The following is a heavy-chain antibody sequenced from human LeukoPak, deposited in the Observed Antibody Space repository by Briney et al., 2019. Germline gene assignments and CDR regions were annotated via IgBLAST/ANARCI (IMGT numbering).Heavy chain of an antibody. J-gene: IGHJ4*02. CDR3: ARQPPGRPYFEF. V-gene: IGHV4-59*08. Sequence: SETLSLTCTASGCSITKYYWSGLRQPPGKGLEWIGYIYYSGSTNYNPSLKSRVTISVDTAKNQFSLKLHSVTAAGWAVYDCARQPPGRPYFEFWGQGTLVTVSS. CDR1: GCSITKYY. CDR2: IYYSGST.